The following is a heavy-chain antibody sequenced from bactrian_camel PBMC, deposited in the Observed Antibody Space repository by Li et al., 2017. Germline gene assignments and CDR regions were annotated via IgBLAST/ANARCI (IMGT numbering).Heavy chain of an antibody. CDR1: GFDFSTYR. V-gene: IGHV3S40*01. D-gene: IGHD4*01. Sequence: DVQLVESGGGLVQPGGSLRLSCAASGFDFSTYRMTWVRQAPGKGLEWVSYISSGGGSTYYTDSVKGRFTISWDDAKNTLYLQMNSLRTEDTAVYYCAREKDNSDALDYWGKGTQVTVS. J-gene: IGHJ7*01. CDR2: ISSGGGST.